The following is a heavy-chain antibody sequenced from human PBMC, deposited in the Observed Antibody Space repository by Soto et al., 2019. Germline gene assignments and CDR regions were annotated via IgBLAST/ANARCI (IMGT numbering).Heavy chain of an antibody. CDR2: ISAYNGNT. D-gene: IGHD2-2*01. CDR3: ARASFLGYCSSTSCSALDY. Sequence: ASVKVSCKASGYTFTSYGISWVRQAPGQGLEWMGWISAYNGNTNYAQKLQGRVTMTTDTSTSTAYMELRSLRSDDTAMYYCARASFLGYCSSTSCSALDYWGQGTLVTVSS. CDR1: GYTFTSYG. V-gene: IGHV1-18*01. J-gene: IGHJ4*02.